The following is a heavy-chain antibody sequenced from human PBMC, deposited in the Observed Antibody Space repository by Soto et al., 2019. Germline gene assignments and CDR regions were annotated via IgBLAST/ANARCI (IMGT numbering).Heavy chain of an antibody. CDR3: AGGPGTMAKIDY. CDR2: IYYSGST. CDR1: GGSISSGGYY. Sequence: QVQLQESGPGLVKPSQTLSLTCTVSGGSISSGGYYWSWIRQHPGKGLEWIGYIYYSGSTYYNPSFKGGLTISVDTSKNRFSLRLASWTAADTAVYYWAGGPGTMAKIDYWGQGTLFTVSS. J-gene: IGHJ4*02. D-gene: IGHD3-10*01. V-gene: IGHV4-31*03.